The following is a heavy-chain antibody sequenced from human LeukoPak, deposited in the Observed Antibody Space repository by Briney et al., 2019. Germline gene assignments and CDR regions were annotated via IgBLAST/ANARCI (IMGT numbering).Heavy chain of an antibody. CDR2: ISGSGGST. J-gene: IGHJ3*02. CDR1: GFTFSSYA. D-gene: IGHD3-22*01. Sequence: PGGSLRLSCAASGFTFSSYAMSWVRQAPGKGLGWVSAISGSGGSTYYADSVKGRFTISRDNSKNTLYLQMNSLRAEDTAVYYCAKDRPYYDSSGYSPLCDAFDIWGQGTMVTVSS. V-gene: IGHV3-23*01. CDR3: AKDRPYYDSSGYSPLCDAFDI.